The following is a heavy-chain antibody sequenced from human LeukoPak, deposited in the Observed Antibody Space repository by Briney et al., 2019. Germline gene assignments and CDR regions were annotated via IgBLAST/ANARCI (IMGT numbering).Heavy chain of an antibody. D-gene: IGHD2-2*01. J-gene: IGHJ5*02. CDR2: ISYDGSNK. CDR3: AKGSAAAISYNWLDP. Sequence: GGSLRLSCAASGFTFSSYGMHWVRQAPGKGLEWVAVISYDGSNKYYADSVKGRFTISRDNSKNTLYLQMNSLRAEDTAVYYCAKGSAAAISYNWLDPWGQGTLVTVSS. V-gene: IGHV3-30*18. CDR1: GFTFSSYG.